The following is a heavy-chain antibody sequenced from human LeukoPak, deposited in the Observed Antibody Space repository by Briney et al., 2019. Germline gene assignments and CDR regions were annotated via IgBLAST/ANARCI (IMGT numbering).Heavy chain of an antibody. D-gene: IGHD6-25*01. CDR2: IYYSGST. J-gene: IGHJ4*02. CDR3: ARSSGTGTFSY. CDR1: GGSITNNNFY. Sequence: SETLSLTCTVSGGSITNNNFYWSWIRQPPGKGLEWIGYIYYSGSTYYNPSLESRATISVDTSKNHFSLKMSSVTAADTAVYYCARSSGTGTFSYWGQGTLVTVSS. V-gene: IGHV4-39*02.